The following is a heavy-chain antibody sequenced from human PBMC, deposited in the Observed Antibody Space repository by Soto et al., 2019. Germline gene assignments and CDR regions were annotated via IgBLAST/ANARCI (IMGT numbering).Heavy chain of an antibody. J-gene: IGHJ4*02. D-gene: IGHD2-15*01. V-gene: IGHV1-2*02. CDR3: ARGSPSLPSDY. CDR2: ISPNNGGT. CDR1: GYTLSDFF. Sequence: ASVKVSCKASGYTLSDFFMHWVRQAPGQGLEWMGWISPNNGGTNYAQKFQGRVTMTRDTSMSTTYMELSRLRADDTAMYYCARGSPSLPSDYWGQGTLVTVS.